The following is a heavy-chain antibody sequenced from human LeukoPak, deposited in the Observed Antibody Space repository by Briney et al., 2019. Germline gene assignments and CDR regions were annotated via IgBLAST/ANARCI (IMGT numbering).Heavy chain of an antibody. Sequence: GGSLRLSCAASGFTFSSYAMSWVRQAPGKGLEWVSSISSSSSYIYYADSVKGRFTISRDNAKNSLYLQMNSLRAEDTAVYYCARVSTYYDFWSGYSHFDYWGQGTLVTVSS. D-gene: IGHD3-3*01. J-gene: IGHJ4*02. V-gene: IGHV3-21*01. CDR3: ARVSTYYDFWSGYSHFDY. CDR2: ISSSSSYI. CDR1: GFTFSSYA.